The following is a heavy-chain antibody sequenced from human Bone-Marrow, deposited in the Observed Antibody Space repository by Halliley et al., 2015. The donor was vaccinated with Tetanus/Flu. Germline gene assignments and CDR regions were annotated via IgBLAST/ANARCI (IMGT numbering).Heavy chain of an antibody. CDR3: ARVGDSGFGAPSYGLDV. D-gene: IGHD3-16*01. Sequence: TLSLTCAVSGGSIDSAHWWSWVRQSPRKGLEWIGEIYFSGSTNYNPSLKSRVTISLDKSKNQFSLNLSSVTAADTALYYCARVGDSGFGAPSYGLDVWGQGTMVPVSS. CDR2: IYFSGST. CDR1: GGSIDSAHW. J-gene: IGHJ6*01. V-gene: IGHV4-4*02.